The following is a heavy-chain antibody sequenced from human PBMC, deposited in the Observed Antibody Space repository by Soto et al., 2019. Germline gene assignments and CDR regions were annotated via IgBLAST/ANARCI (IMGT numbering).Heavy chain of an antibody. J-gene: IGHJ4*02. V-gene: IGHV3-48*02. Sequence: EVQLMESGGGLVQPGGSLRLSCAASGITFRSYPMNWVRHGPGRGLEWVSYISSSSSTIYYADSVRGRFTISRDNAKSSLYLQMDSLTDEDTAVYYCARGPGTGHLFDYWGQGTLVTVSS. CDR1: GITFRSYP. D-gene: IGHD2-8*02. CDR3: ARGPGTGHLFDY. CDR2: ISSSSSTI.